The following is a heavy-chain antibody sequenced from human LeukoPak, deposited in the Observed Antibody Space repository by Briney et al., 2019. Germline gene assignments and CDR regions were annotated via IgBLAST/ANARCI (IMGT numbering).Heavy chain of an antibody. CDR1: GFTFSSYG. CDR2: ISYDGSNE. Sequence: PGRSLRLSCAASGFTFSSYGVHWVRQAPGEGLEWVAYISYDGSNEFYADSVKGRFTLSRDNSQNTVYLQMNSLRTEDTAVYYCARVIIPDYYDSSGYPLDAFDIWGQGTMVTVSS. CDR3: ARVIIPDYYDSSGYPLDAFDI. V-gene: IGHV3-30*03. J-gene: IGHJ3*02. D-gene: IGHD3-22*01.